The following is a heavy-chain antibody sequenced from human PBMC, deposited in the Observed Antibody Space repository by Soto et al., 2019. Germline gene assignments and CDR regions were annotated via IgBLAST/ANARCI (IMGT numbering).Heavy chain of an antibody. Sequence: QITLKESGPALVKPTQTLTLTCTFSGFSLSSIGVAVGWIRQPPGKALEWLALLYWNDDRRYSPSLKSRLTITQDSSKNQVVLTMSSMDLADTATYYCAHSDSVPCCYYFDSWGQGTLVTVSS. J-gene: IGHJ4*02. CDR2: LYWNDDR. D-gene: IGHD1-26*01. CDR3: AHSDSVPCCYYFDS. CDR1: GFSLSSIGVA. V-gene: IGHV2-5*01.